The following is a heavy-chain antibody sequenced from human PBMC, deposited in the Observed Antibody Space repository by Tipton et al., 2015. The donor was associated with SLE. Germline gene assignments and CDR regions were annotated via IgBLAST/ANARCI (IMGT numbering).Heavy chain of an antibody. CDR3: ARLYSVFAFDI. CDR2: IYFSGSA. J-gene: IGHJ3*02. CDR1: GSSVSRGGYY. V-gene: IGHV4-31*03. Sequence: TLSLTCTVSGSSVSRGGYYWSWIRQRPGMGLEWIGFIYFSGSAFYNPSLKSRVTISVDTSRDQFSLNVNSVTAADTAVYYCARLYSVFAFDIWGQGTMVTVSS. D-gene: IGHD5-18*01.